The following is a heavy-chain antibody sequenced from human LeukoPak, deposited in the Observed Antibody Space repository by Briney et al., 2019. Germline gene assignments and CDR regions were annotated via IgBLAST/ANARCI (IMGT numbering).Heavy chain of an antibody. Sequence: ETLSLTCAVYGGSFSGYYWGWIRQPPGKGLEWIGSIYYSGSTYYNPSLKSRVTISVDTSKNQFSLKLSSVTAADTAVYYCARLQPLDDILTGYSTFDYWGQGTLVTVSS. CDR2: IYYSGST. V-gene: IGHV4-39*01. D-gene: IGHD3-9*01. CDR1: GGSFSGYY. CDR3: ARLQPLDDILTGYSTFDY. J-gene: IGHJ4*02.